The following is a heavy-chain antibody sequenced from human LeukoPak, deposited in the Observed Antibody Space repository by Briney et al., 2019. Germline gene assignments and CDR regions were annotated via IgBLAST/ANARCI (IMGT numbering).Heavy chain of an antibody. V-gene: IGHV5-51*01. J-gene: IGHJ4*02. CDR1: GYSFTSYW. D-gene: IGHD5-18*01. CDR3: ARGSSGYTFGFDY. Sequence: GESLKISCKGSGYSFTSYWIGWVRQMPGKGLEWMGFIYPGDSDTRYSPSFQGQVTISADKSIRNAYLQWSSLKASDTAMYYCARGSSGYTFGFDYWGQGTLVTVSS. CDR2: IYPGDSDT.